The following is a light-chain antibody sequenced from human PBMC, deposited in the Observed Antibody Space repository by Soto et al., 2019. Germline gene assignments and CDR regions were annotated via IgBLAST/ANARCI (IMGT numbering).Light chain of an antibody. V-gene: IGKV1-5*01. CDR3: QQYNSYSWT. CDR1: QSISSW. J-gene: IGKJ1*01. CDR2: DAS. Sequence: DRVTITCRASQSISSWLAWYQQKQGKAPKLLIYDASSLESGVPSRCSGSGSGTEFTLTISSLQPDDFATYYCQQYNSYSWTFGQGTKVDI.